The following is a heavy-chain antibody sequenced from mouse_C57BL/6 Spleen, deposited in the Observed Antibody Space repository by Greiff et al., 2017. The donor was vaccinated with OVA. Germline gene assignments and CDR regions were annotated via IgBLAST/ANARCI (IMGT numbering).Heavy chain of an antibody. CDR3: ARQTAQKSPFAY. V-gene: IGHV1-54*01. CDR2: INPGSGGT. D-gene: IGHD3-2*02. Sequence: VQLQQSGAELVRPGTSVKVSCKASGYAFTNYLIEWVKQRPGQGLEWIGVINPGSGGTNYNEKFKGKATLTADKSSSTAYMQLSSLTSEDSAVYFCARQTAQKSPFAYWGQGTLVTVSA. CDR1: GYAFTNYL. J-gene: IGHJ3*01.